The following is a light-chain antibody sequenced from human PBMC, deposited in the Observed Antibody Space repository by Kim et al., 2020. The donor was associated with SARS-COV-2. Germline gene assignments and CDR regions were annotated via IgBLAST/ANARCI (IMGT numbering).Light chain of an antibody. CDR1: QSIGNN. J-gene: IGKJ1*01. CDR2: DTS. Sequence: EMVMTQSPAILSVSPGERATLSCRASQSIGNNLAWYQQKPGQAPRLLIYDTSTRAAGIPARFSGSGSGTAFTLTISSLQPEDFALYYCQQYNTYPGWTFGQGTKVDIK. V-gene: IGKV3-15*01. CDR3: QQYNTYPGWT.